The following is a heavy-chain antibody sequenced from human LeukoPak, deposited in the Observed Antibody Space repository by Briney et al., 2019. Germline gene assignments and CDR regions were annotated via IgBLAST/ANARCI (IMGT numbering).Heavy chain of an antibody. CDR1: GYTFTSYG. CDR3: AISGGPVTRYNWFDP. J-gene: IGHJ5*02. CDR2: ISAYNGNT. D-gene: IGHD4-17*01. V-gene: IGHV1-18*01. Sequence: ASVKVSCKASGYTFTSYGISWVRQAPGQGLEWMGWISAYNGNTNYAQKLQGRVTVTTDTSTSTAYMELRSLRSDDTAVYYCAISGGPVTRYNWFDPWGQGTLVTVSS.